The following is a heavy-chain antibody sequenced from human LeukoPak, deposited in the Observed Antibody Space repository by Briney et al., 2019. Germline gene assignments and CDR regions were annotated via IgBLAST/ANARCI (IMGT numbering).Heavy chain of an antibody. CDR1: GFTLSNYW. Sequence: GGSLRLSCAASGFTLSNYWMNWVRQAPGKGLEWVSSISSSSSYIYYADSVKGRFTISRDNAKNSLYLQMNSLRAEDTAVYYCARAIRGLWFGETDRAEYFQHWGQGTLVTVSS. CDR3: ARAIRGLWFGETDRAEYFQH. V-gene: IGHV3-21*01. D-gene: IGHD3-10*01. CDR2: ISSSSSYI. J-gene: IGHJ1*01.